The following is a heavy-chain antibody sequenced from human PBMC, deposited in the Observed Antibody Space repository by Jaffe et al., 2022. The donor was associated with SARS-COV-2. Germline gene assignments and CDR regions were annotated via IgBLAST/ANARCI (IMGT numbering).Heavy chain of an antibody. D-gene: IGHD6-13*01. V-gene: IGHV1-18*01. CDR3: AREWLVAAAGIMEGNWFDP. Sequence: QVQLVQSGAEVKKPGASVKVSCKASGYTFTSYGISWVRQAPGQGLEWMGWISAYNGNTNYAQKLQGRVTMTTDTSTSTAYMELRSLRSDDTAVYYCAREWLVAAAGIMEGNWFDPWGQGTLVTVSS. CDR1: GYTFTSYG. J-gene: IGHJ5*02. CDR2: ISAYNGNT.